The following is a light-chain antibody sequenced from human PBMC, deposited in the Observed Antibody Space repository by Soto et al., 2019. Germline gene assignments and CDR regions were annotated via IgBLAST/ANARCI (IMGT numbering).Light chain of an antibody. CDR1: SSDVGGYNY. CDR3: SSYTSSSTLV. J-gene: IGLJ1*01. Sequence: QSVLTQPPSASGSPGQSVTISCTGTSSDVGGYNYVSWYQQHPGKAPKLMIYEVTKRPSGVPDRFSGSKSGSTASLTISGLQAEDEADYYCSSYTSSSTLVFGTGTKVTVL. V-gene: IGLV2-8*01. CDR2: EVT.